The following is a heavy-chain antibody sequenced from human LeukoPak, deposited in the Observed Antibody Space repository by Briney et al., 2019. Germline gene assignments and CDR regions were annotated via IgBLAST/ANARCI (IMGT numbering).Heavy chain of an antibody. CDR3: AKDRESYCSSTSCQGFDP. CDR2: ISGSGGGT. V-gene: IGHV3-23*01. D-gene: IGHD2-2*01. Sequence: GGSLRLSCAASGFTVSSNYMSWVRQAPGKGLEWVSGISGSGGGTYYADSVKGRFTISRDNSKNTLYLQMNSLRAEDTAVYYCAKDRESYCSSTSCQGFDPWGQGTLVTVSS. J-gene: IGHJ5*02. CDR1: GFTVSSNY.